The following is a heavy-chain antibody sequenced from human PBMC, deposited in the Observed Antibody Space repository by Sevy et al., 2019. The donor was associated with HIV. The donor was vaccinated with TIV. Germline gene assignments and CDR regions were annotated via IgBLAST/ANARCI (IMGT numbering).Heavy chain of an antibody. D-gene: IGHD3-3*01. V-gene: IGHV4-34*01. CDR3: ARGFPLITIFGVVRWYFDL. Sequence: SETLSLTCAVYGGSFSGYYWSWIRQPPGKGLEWIGEINHSGSTNYNPSLKSRVTISVDTSKNQFSLKLSSVTAADTAVYYCARGFPLITIFGVVRWYFDLWGRGTLVTVSS. J-gene: IGHJ2*01. CDR2: INHSGST. CDR1: GGSFSGYY.